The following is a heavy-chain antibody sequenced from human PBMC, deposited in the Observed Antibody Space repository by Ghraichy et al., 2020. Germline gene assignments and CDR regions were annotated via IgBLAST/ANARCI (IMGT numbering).Heavy chain of an antibody. CDR1: GGSFSNNY. CDR2: IYHDGAT. Sequence: SETLPLTCAVSGGSFSNNYWTWIRQTPGKGLEWIGEIYHDGATHYNPALKSRVTISVDTSKIQFSLNLTSVTPADTGVYYCARQSRMGSGWYGWFDPWGQGILVTVSS. D-gene: IGHD6-13*01. CDR3: ARQSRMGSGWYGWFDP. J-gene: IGHJ5*02. V-gene: IGHV4-34*01.